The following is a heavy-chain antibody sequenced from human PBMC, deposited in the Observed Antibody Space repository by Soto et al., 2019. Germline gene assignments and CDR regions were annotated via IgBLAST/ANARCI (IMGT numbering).Heavy chain of an antibody. CDR3: ARHSSAAAGTDYYYYYLDV. CDR1: GYSFTSYW. V-gene: IGHV5-51*01. CDR2: IYPGDSDT. J-gene: IGHJ6*03. Sequence: GESLKISCKGSGYSFTSYWIGWVRQMPGKGLEWMEIIYPGDSDTRYSPSFQGQVTISADKSISTAYLQWSSLKASDTAMHYCARHSSAAAGTDYYYYYLDVWGKGTTVTGSS. D-gene: IGHD6-13*01.